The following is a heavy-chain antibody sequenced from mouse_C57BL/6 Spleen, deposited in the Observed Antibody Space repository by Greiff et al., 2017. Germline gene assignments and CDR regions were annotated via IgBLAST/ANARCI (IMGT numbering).Heavy chain of an antibody. CDR1: GFTFSSYA. CDR2: ICSGGGYI. J-gene: IGHJ3*01. Sequence: EVKFVESGAGLVKPGGSLKLSCAASGFTFSSYAMSWVRQTPGKRLEWVAYICSGGGYIYYADTVKGRFTISRDNARNTLNLQMNRQKSEDTAMYYCTSDVCYDWDEAYWGQGTLVTVSA. CDR3: TSDVCYDWDEAY. D-gene: IGHD2-4*01. V-gene: IGHV5-9-1*02.